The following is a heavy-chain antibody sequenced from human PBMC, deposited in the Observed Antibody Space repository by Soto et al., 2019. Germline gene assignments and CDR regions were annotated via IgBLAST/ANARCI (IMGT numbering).Heavy chain of an antibody. CDR2: FYRGGST. Sequence: GGSLRLSCEVSEFSVSDSSMSWVRQAPGKGLEWVSVFYRGGSTDYADSVKGRGTVSRDTFKNTLYLQMGSLRAEDMAVYYCARDSPQQLVNNWIDYWGQGTLVTVSS. CDR1: EFSVSDSS. V-gene: IGHV3-53*05. J-gene: IGHJ4*02. CDR3: ARDSPQQLVNNWIDY. D-gene: IGHD6-13*01.